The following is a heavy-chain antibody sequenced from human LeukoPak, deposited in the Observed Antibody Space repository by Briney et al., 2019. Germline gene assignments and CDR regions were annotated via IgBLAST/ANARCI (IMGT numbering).Heavy chain of an antibody. CDR1: GGSISSGGYY. V-gene: IGHV4-39*07. CDR3: ARAQRGYSYVLDY. Sequence: SETLSLTCTVSGGSISSGGYYWSWIRQPPGKGLEWIGSIYHSGSTYYNPSLKGRVTISVDTSKNQFSLKLSSVTAADTAVYYCARAQRGYSYVLDYWGQGTLVTVSS. CDR2: IYHSGST. D-gene: IGHD5-18*01. J-gene: IGHJ4*02.